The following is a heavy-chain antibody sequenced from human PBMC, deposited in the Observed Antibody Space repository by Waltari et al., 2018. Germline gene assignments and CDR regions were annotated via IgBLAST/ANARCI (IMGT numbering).Heavy chain of an antibody. J-gene: IGHJ3*02. D-gene: IGHD3-3*01. CDR1: GYTFTAYY. CDR2: INPSSGGT. V-gene: IGHV1-2*02. CDR3: AKDRTIFGVVRGGYDAFDI. Sequence: QVQLVQSGAEVKKPGASVKVSCKASGYTFTAYYIHWVRQAPGQGLEWMGWINPSSGGTNYVQKLQGRVTMTRDTSITTAYMELSRLTSDDTAVYYCAKDRTIFGVVRGGYDAFDIWGQGTMVTVSS.